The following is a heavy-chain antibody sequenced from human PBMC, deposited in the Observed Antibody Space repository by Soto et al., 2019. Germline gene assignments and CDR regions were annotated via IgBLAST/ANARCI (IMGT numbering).Heavy chain of an antibody. V-gene: IGHV1-58*01. CDR2: IVVGSGNT. D-gene: IGHD2-21*01. CDR1: GFTFTSSA. CDR3: AADEFGAYCGGDCYDY. Sequence: VSCKASGFTFTSSAVQWVRQARGQRLEWIGWIVVGSGNTNYAQKFQERVTITRDMSTSTAYMELSSLRSEDTAVYYCAADEFGAYCGGDCYDYWGQGTLVTVSS. J-gene: IGHJ4*02.